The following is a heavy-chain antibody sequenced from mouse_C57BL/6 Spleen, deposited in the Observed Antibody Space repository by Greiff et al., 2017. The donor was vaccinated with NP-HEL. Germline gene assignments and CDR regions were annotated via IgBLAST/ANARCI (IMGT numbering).Heavy chain of an antibody. V-gene: IGHV5-17*01. J-gene: IGHJ3*01. D-gene: IGHD1-1*01. Sequence: DVKLVESGGGLVKPGGSLTLSCAASGFTFSDYGMHWVRQAPEKGLEWVAYISSGSSTIYYADTVKGRFTISRDNAKNTLFLQMTSLRSEDTAMYYCARSGSNYAWFAYWGQGTLVTVSA. CDR1: GFTFSDYG. CDR3: ARSGSNYAWFAY. CDR2: ISSGSSTI.